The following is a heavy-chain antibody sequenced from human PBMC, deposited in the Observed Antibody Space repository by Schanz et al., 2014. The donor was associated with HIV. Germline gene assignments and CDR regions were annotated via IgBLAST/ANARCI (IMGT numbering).Heavy chain of an antibody. J-gene: IGHJ4*02. D-gene: IGHD3-3*01. CDR3: ARGTDDFPPDS. Sequence: QVQLQQWGAGLLKPSETLSLTCVVYGGSFSAYYWSWIRQPPGKGLEWIGKINHSGNTNYNPSLKRRVTISVDTSKTKFSLKMRSVTAADTAVYYCARGTDDFPPDSWGQGTQVIVSS. V-gene: IGHV4-34*01. CDR2: INHSGNT. CDR1: GGSFSAYY.